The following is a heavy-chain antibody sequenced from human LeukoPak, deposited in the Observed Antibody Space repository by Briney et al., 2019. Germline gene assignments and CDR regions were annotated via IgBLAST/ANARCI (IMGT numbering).Heavy chain of an antibody. CDR3: ARVDTVMAYYFDL. Sequence: GGSLRLSCAASGFTVGTNCMTWVRQDPGKGLEWVSAIYSGGTTYYADSVMGRFTISRHNSRNTLYLQMNSLRAEDTAVYYCARVDTVMAYYFDLWGQGTLVTVSS. CDR1: GFTVGTNC. V-gene: IGHV3-53*04. CDR2: IYSGGTT. J-gene: IGHJ4*02. D-gene: IGHD5-18*01.